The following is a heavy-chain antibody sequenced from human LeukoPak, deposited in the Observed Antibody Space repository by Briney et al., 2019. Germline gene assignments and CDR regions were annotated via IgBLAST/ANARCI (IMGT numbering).Heavy chain of an antibody. CDR2: INTYNGNT. CDR1: GYTFTNYG. CDR3: ARGSGGDGSGSL. J-gene: IGHJ4*02. Sequence: ASVKVSCKASGYTFTNYGISWVRQAPGQGLEWMGWINTYNGNTNYAQKLRGRVTMTTDTSTSTAYMELRSLRSDDTAVYYCARGSGGDGSGSLWGQGTLVTVSS. D-gene: IGHD3-10*01. V-gene: IGHV1-18*01.